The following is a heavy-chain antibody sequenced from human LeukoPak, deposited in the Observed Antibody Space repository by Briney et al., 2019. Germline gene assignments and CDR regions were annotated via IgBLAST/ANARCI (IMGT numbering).Heavy chain of an antibody. D-gene: IGHD2-2*01. Sequence: SLRLSFAASGFTFDDYAMHWVRQAPGKGLEWVSGISWNSGSIGYADSVKGRFTISRDNAKNSLYLQMNSLRAEDTALYYCAKDRARRYCSSTSCYGHWGQGTLVTVPS. CDR2: ISWNSGSI. J-gene: IGHJ4*02. V-gene: IGHV3-9*01. CDR1: GFTFDDYA. CDR3: AKDRARRYCSSTSCYGH.